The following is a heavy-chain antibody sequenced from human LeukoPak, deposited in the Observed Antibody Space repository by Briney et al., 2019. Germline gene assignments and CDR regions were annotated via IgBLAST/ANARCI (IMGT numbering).Heavy chain of an antibody. V-gene: IGHV3-30*18. CDR1: GFTFSSYG. CDR3: AKGLGPLGRGVVPRTYYMDV. Sequence: GGSLRLSCVGSGFTFSSYGIHWVRQLPGKGPEWVAIISYDGSSEFYADSVKGRFKISRDNSKNTVNLQMNSLGVEDTAVYYCAKGLGPLGRGVVPRTYYMDVWGRGTTVTVSS. CDR2: ISYDGSSE. D-gene: IGHD3-10*01. J-gene: IGHJ6*03.